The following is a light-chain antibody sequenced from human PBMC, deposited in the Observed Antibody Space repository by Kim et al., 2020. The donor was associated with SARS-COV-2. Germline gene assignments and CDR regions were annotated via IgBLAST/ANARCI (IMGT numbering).Light chain of an antibody. CDR1: QSLLNSGGKTY. Sequence: TASFYCKSSQSLLNSGGKTYLYWYLQKPGQPPHLLIYEVSNRFSGVSQRFSGSGSGTDFTLTISRVEAEDVGIYYCMQSIQLPWTFGQGTKVDIK. CDR2: EVS. CDR3: MQSIQLPWT. V-gene: IGKV2D-29*01. J-gene: IGKJ1*01.